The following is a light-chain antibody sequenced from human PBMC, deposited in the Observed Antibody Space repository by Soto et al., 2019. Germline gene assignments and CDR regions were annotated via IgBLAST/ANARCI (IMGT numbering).Light chain of an antibody. J-gene: IGLJ1*01. CDR3: SSYASSSSYV. Sequence: QSALTQPASVSGSPGQSITISCTGTSSDVGGYNHVSWYQQHPGKAPKLIIYEVRTRPSGVSDRFSASKSGNTASLTISGLQAEDEADYYCSSYASSSSYVFGTGTKVTVL. CDR2: EVR. CDR1: SSDVGGYNH. V-gene: IGLV2-14*01.